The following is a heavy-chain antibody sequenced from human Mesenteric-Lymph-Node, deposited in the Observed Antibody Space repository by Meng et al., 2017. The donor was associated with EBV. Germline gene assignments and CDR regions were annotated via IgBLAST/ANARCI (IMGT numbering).Heavy chain of an antibody. CDR3: VKTGIAVAGALDS. D-gene: IGHD6-19*01. CDR2: TYYSGST. Sequence: QVQLQESGPGLGKPSGTLSLTCAVSGDSISSTNWWSWVRQPPGKGLEWIGETYYSGSTNYNPSLKSRVTILVDKSMNQFSLKLTSVTAEDTAVYYCVKTGIAVAGALDSWGRGTLVTVSS. CDR1: GDSISSTNW. V-gene: IGHV4-4*02. J-gene: IGHJ5*01.